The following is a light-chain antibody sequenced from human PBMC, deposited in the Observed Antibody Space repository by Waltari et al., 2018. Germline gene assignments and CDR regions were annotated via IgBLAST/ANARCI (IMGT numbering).Light chain of an antibody. V-gene: IGLV3-1*01. CDR2: QDS. J-gene: IGLJ1*01. CDR3: QAWDSSTASYV. CDR1: KLGDKY. Sequence: SYELTQPPSVSVSPGQTASTTCPGDKLGDKYACWYQQKPGQSPVLVIYQDSKRPSGIPERFSGSNSGNTATLTISGTQAMDEADYYCQAWDSSTASYVFGTGTKVTVL.